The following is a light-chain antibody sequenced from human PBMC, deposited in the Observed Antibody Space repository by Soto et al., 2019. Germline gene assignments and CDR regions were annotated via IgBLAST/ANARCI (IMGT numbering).Light chain of an antibody. Sequence: EILMTQSPATLSVSPGERATLSCRASQSVSTNLAWYQRKPGQAPRLLIYDASTRAIGFPARFSGSGSGTDFTLTISSLQPEDFATYYCQQSYSTRTFGQGTKVDIK. CDR2: DAS. V-gene: IGKV3-15*01. J-gene: IGKJ1*01. CDR3: QQSYSTRT. CDR1: QSVSTN.